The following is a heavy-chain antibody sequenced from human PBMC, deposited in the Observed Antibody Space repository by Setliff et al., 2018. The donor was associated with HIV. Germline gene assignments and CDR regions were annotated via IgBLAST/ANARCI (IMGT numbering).Heavy chain of an antibody. CDR1: GASISSSHYY. Sequence: SETLSLTCTVSGASISSSHYYWGWIRQPPGKGLEWIGYINHSGRTHYNPSLKSRFTISVDTSKNQFSLKVNSVTAADTAVYYCARGARLLAAYRDRWDYYYMGVWGKGTTVTVSS. V-gene: IGHV4-39*07. CDR3: ARGARLLAAYRDRWDYYYMGV. J-gene: IGHJ6*03. D-gene: IGHD1-26*01. CDR2: INHSGRT.